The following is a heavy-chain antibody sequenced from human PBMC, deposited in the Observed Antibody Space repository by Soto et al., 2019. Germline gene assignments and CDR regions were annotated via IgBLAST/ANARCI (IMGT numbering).Heavy chain of an antibody. V-gene: IGHV3-74*01. CDR3: ARDHYDILTGYNMDV. D-gene: IGHD3-9*01. CDR1: GFTFSSYW. J-gene: IGHJ6*03. CDR2: INSDGSST. Sequence: GGSLRLSCAASGFTFSSYWMHWVRQAPGKGLVWVSRINSDGSSTSYADSVKGRFTISRDNAKNTLYLQMNSLRAEDTAVYYCARDHYDILTGYNMDVWGKGTTVTVSS.